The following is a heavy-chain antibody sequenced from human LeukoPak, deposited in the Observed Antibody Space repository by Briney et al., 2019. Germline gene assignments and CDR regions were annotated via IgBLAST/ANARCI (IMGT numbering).Heavy chain of an antibody. D-gene: IGHD1-26*01. CDR2: RKRDGSEK. CDR3: PRPPLYRGTSKVHPD. Sequence: PGGSLRLSCAASGFTCSPGKGLEWVANRKRDGSEKYYVDSVKGRFSTSRDNDKKSLCLQVNSLRAGDTAVYDCPRPPLYRGTSKVHPDWGQGTLVTGSS. CDR1: GFTCS. J-gene: IGHJ4*02. V-gene: IGHV3-7*01.